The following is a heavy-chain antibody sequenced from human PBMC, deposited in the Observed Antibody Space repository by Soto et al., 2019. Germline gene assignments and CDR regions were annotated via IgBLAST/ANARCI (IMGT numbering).Heavy chain of an antibody. J-gene: IGHJ4*02. CDR3: ATGSQYQLLYDY. D-gene: IGHD2-2*01. V-gene: IGHV3-15*01. Sequence: GGSLRLSCAASGFTFSKAWMSWVRQAPGKGLEWVGRIKSGTDGGTTDYAAPVKGRFTISRDDLKNTLYLQMNSLKIEDTAVYYCATGSQYQLLYDYWGQGTLVTVSS. CDR1: GFTFSKAW. CDR2: IKSGTDGGTT.